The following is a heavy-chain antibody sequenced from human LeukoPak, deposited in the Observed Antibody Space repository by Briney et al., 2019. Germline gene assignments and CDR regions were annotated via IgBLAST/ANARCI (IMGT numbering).Heavy chain of an antibody. CDR2: INPNSGGT. D-gene: IGHD6-19*01. CDR3: ARGDRVAVAGWSRYFDL. V-gene: IGHV1-2*04. J-gene: IGHJ2*01. CDR1: GYTFTGYY. Sequence: ASVKVSCKASGYTFTGYYMHWVRQAPGQGLEWMGWINPNSGGTNYAQKFQGWVTMTRDTSISTVYMELSRLRSDDTAVYYCARGDRVAVAGWSRYFDLWGRGTLVTVSS.